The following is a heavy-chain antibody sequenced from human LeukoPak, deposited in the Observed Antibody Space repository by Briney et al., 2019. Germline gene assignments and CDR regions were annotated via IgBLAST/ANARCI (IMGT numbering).Heavy chain of an antibody. CDR2: INPNSGGT. D-gene: IGHD2-2*01. CDR1: GYTFTGYY. Sequence: ASVKVSCKASGYTFTGYYMHWVRQAPGQGLEWMGWINPNSGGTNYAQKFQGRVTMTRDTSISTAYMELSRLRSDDTAVYYCARDSPSSTSRHFDYWGQGTLVTVSS. V-gene: IGHV1-2*02. CDR3: ARDSPSSTSRHFDY. J-gene: IGHJ4*02.